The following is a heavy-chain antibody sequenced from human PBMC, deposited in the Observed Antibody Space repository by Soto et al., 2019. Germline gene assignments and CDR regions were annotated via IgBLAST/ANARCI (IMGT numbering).Heavy chain of an antibody. J-gene: IGHJ4*02. V-gene: IGHV5-51*01. CDR1: GYSFPMYW. CDR2: IYPGDSDT. Sequence: GESLKISCKGSGYSFPMYWIAWVRQMPGKGPEWMGIIYPGDSDTRYSPSFRGQVTVSADKSIRTAYLQWSSLKASDTAMYYCARINTEMALNKYYFDYWGQGTLVTVSS. CDR3: ARINTEMALNKYYFDY. D-gene: IGHD2-8*01.